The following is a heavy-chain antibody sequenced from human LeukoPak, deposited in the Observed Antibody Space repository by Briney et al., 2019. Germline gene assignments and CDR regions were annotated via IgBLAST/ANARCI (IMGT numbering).Heavy chain of an antibody. CDR2: IKSKTDGGTT. J-gene: IGHJ4*02. D-gene: IGHD3-9*01. V-gene: IGHV3-15*01. CDR3: TTDSHYDILTGYHYYFDY. CDR1: GFTFSNAW. Sequence: GGSLRLSCAASGFTFSNAWMSWVRQAPGKGLEWVGRIKSKTDGGTTDYAAPVKGRFTISRDDSKNTLYLQMNSLKTEGTAVYYCTTDSHYDILTGYHYYFDYWGQGTLVTVSS.